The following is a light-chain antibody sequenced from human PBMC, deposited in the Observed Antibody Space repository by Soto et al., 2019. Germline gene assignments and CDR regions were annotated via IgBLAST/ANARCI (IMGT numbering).Light chain of an antibody. V-gene: IGLV2-8*01. Sequence: QSALTQPPSASGSRGQSVTISCTGTSSDVGGYNYVSWYQQHPGKVPKLMIYEVSKRPSGVPDRFSGSKSGNTASLTVSGLQAEDEADYYCNSYVGGNILVFGGGTKVTVL. CDR1: SSDVGGYNY. CDR3: NSYVGGNILV. J-gene: IGLJ3*02. CDR2: EVS.